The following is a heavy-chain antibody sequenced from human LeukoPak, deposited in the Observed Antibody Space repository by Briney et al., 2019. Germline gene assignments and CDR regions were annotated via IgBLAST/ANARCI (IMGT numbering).Heavy chain of an antibody. CDR2: VTGSGGGT. V-gene: IGHV3-23*01. CDR1: GFIFSNYA. CDR3: AKGAASALVDWFDP. J-gene: IGHJ5*02. Sequence: PGGSLRLSCAASGFIFSNYAMMWVRQAPGKGLEWVSSVTGSGGGTFYADSVKGRFTIYRDNSQNTLYLQMNSLGAEDTAVDYCAKGAASALVDWFDPWGQGTLVTVSS. D-gene: IGHD6-25*01.